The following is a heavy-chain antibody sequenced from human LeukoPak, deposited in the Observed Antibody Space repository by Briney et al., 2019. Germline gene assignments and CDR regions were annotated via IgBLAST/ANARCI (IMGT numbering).Heavy chain of an antibody. CDR1: GFTFSSYA. Sequence: GGSLRLSCAASGFTFSSYAMSWVRQAPGKGLEWVSAISGSGGSTYYADSVKGRFTISRDNAKNSLYLQMNSLRAEDTALYYCAKDISYYYDSSGVDYWGQGTLVTVSS. V-gene: IGHV3-23*01. CDR2: ISGSGGST. CDR3: AKDISYYYDSSGVDY. D-gene: IGHD3-22*01. J-gene: IGHJ4*02.